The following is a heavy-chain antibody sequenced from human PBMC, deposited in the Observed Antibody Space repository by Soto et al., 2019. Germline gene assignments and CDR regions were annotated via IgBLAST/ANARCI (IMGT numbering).Heavy chain of an antibody. V-gene: IGHV3-23*01. CDR2: ISGSGGGT. CDR1: GFTFRSYA. D-gene: IGHD1-1*01. Sequence: PGGALRLSCADSGFTFRSYAMSWVRQAPGKGLEWVSSISGSGGGTYYADSVKGRFTFSRDNSKNTLYLQMNSLRAEDTAVYYCAKFGMATTKRSPPYYIDYWGQGALVTVSS. J-gene: IGHJ4*02. CDR3: AKFGMATTKRSPPYYIDY.